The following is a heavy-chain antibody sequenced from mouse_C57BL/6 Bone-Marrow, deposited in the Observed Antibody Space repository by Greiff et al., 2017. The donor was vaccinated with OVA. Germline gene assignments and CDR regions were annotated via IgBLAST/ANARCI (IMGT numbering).Heavy chain of an antibody. Sequence: DVMLVESGGGLVQPGGSLKLSCAASGFTFSDYGMAWVRQAPRKGPEWVAFISNLAYSIYYADTVTGRFTISRENAKNTLYLEMSSLRSEDTAMYYCARGGAGTEFAYWGQGTLVTVSA. CDR1: GFTFSDYG. J-gene: IGHJ3*01. D-gene: IGHD4-1*01. CDR3: ARGGAGTEFAY. CDR2: ISNLAYSI. V-gene: IGHV5-15*01.